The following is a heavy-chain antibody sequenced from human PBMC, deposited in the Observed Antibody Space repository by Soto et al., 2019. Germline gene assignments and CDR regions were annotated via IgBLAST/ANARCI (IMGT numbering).Heavy chain of an antibody. CDR2: INPNSGGT. CDR1: GYTFTGYY. Sequence: ASVKVSCKASGYTFTGYYMHWVRQAPGQGLEWMGWINPNSGGTNYAQKFQGWVTMTRDTSISTAYMELSRLRSDDTAVYYCARGGAGGSVAGTRSLGRSAPSHLRTEYYFDYWGQGTLVTVSS. V-gene: IGHV1-2*04. CDR3: ARGGAGGSVAGTRSLGRSAPSHLRTEYYFDY. J-gene: IGHJ4*02. D-gene: IGHD6-19*01.